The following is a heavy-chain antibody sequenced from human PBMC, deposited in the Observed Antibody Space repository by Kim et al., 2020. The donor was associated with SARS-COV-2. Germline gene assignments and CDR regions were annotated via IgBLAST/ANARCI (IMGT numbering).Heavy chain of an antibody. V-gene: IGHV6-1*01. D-gene: IGHD1-26*01. CDR3: ARDRVGATPQYYFDY. CDR2: TYYRSKWYN. CDR1: GDRVSSNSAA. Sequence: SQTLSLTCAISGDRVSSNSAAWNWIRQSPSRGLECLGRTYYRSKWYNDYAVAVKSRITINPDTSKSQFSLQLNSVTREDTAVYYCARDRVGATPQYYFDYWGQGTLVTVSS. J-gene: IGHJ4*02.